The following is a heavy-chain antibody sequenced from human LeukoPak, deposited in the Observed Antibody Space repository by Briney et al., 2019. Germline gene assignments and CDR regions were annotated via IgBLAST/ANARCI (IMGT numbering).Heavy chain of an antibody. CDR2: VSGGGSST. D-gene: IGHD6-13*01. CDR3: VRSGSRWYRFDY. Sequence: PGGSLRLSCEASGFTFGSYAMSWVRQGPGKGLEWVSLVSGGGSSTYSADSVKGRFTISRDKSKNTLFLQMNSLRSEDTALYYCVRSGSRWYRFDYWVQGTLVTVSS. J-gene: IGHJ4*02. CDR1: GFTFGSYA. V-gene: IGHV3-23*01.